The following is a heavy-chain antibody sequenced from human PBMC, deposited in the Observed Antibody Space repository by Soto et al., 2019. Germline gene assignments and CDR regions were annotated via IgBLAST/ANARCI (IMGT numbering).Heavy chain of an antibody. CDR1: GYTFTSYG. V-gene: IGHV1-18*01. D-gene: IGHD6-19*01. Sequence: ASVKVSCKASGYTFTSYGISWVRQAPGQGLEWMGWISAYNGNTYYAQNFQGRVTMARDTSTSTVYMELSSLRSEDTAVYYCARGEGSGWYLDYWGQGALVTVSS. CDR3: ARGEGSGWYLDY. CDR2: ISAYNGNT. J-gene: IGHJ4*02.